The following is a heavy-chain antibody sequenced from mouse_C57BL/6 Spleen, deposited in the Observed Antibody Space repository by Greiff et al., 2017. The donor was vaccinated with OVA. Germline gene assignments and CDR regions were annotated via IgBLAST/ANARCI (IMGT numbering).Heavy chain of an antibody. CDR3: ARDYYGYYFDY. Sequence: QVQLQQPGAELARPGASVKLSCKASGYTFTSYGISWVKQRTGQGLEWIGEIYPRSGNTYYNEKFKGKATLTADKSSSTAYMELRSLTSEDSAVYFCARDYYGYYFDYWGQGTTLTVSS. D-gene: IGHD1-1*01. J-gene: IGHJ2*01. CDR2: IYPRSGNT. CDR1: GYTFTSYG. V-gene: IGHV1-81*01.